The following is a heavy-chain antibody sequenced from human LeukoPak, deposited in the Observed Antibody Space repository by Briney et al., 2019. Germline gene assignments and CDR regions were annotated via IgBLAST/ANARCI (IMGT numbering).Heavy chain of an antibody. J-gene: IGHJ4*02. V-gene: IGHV4-59*08. CDR1: GGSISSYY. CDR3: ARQGLGRGYYDSSGFYDY. Sequence: PSETLSLTCTVSGGSISSYYWSWIRQPPGKGLEWIGYIYYSGSTNYNPSLKSRVTISVDTSKNQFSLKLSSVTAADTAVYYCARQGLGRGYYDSSGFYDYWGQGTLVTVSS. CDR2: IYYSGST. D-gene: IGHD3-22*01.